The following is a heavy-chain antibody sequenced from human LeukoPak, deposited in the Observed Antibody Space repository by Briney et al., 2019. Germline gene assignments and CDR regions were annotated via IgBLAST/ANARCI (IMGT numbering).Heavy chain of an antibody. V-gene: IGHV3-72*01. D-gene: IGHD2-15*01. CDR3: SRAWAAGKHYVGY. J-gene: IGHJ4*02. Sequence: GGSLRLSCAASGFTFSDHYMDWVRQAAGKGLEWVGRSRNKARGYTTEYAASVKGRFTISRDDSKNSVFLQMNSLKNEDTAVYYCSRAWAAGKHYVGYWGQGTLVTVSS. CDR2: SRNKARGYTT. CDR1: GFTFSDHY.